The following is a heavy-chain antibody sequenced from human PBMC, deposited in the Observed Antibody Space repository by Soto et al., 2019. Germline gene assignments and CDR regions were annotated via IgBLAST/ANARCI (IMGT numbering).Heavy chain of an antibody. Sequence: ASVKVSCKASGYSFSSYGVSWVRQAPGQGLEWIGWINPYNGNTLNAQNLQGRVTLTTDTSTSTAYMELRSLGSDDTAIYYCARDPGAATFAYWGQGTLVTGSS. CDR2: INPYNGNT. CDR3: ARDPGAATFAY. V-gene: IGHV1-18*04. CDR1: GYSFSSYG. D-gene: IGHD1-26*01. J-gene: IGHJ4*01.